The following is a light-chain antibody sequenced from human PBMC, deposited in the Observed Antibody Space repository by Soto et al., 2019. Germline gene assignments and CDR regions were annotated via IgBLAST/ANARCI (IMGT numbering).Light chain of an antibody. Sequence: QYALTQPASVSGSPGQSITISCTGTSSDVGGFNYVSWYQQHPGKAPKLMNYDVTNRPSGVSYRFSGSKSGNTASLIISGLQAEDEADYYCTSYTSSSTDVFGTGTKLTVL. CDR1: SSDVGGFNY. CDR2: DVT. CDR3: TSYTSSSTDV. V-gene: IGLV2-14*03. J-gene: IGLJ1*01.